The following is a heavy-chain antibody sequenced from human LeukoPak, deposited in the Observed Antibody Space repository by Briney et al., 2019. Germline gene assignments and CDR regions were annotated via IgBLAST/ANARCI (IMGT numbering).Heavy chain of an antibody. D-gene: IGHD4-17*01. CDR1: GGSISSGGYY. J-gene: IGHJ4*02. CDR2: IYYSGST. V-gene: IGHV4-31*03. Sequence: SETLSLTCTVSGGSISSGGYYWSWIRQHPGKGLEWIGYIYYSGSTYYNPSLKSRVTISVDTSKNQFSPKLSSVTAADTAVYYCARGGPYYGDYFVFDYWGQGTLVTVSS. CDR3: ARGGPYYGDYFVFDY.